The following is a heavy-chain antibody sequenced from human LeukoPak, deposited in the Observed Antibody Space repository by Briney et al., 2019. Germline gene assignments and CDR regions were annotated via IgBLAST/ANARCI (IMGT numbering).Heavy chain of an antibody. CDR2: INAGNGNT. J-gene: IGHJ3*02. Sequence: ASVKVSCKASGYTFTSYAMHWVRQAPGQRLEWMGWINAGNGNTKYSQEFQGRVTITRDTSASTAYMELSSLRSEDMAVYYCARDWGLRTYYYDSSGYYPPSYAFDIWGQGTMVTVSS. CDR1: GYTFTSYA. CDR3: ARDWGLRTYYYDSSGYYPPSYAFDI. D-gene: IGHD3-22*01. V-gene: IGHV1-3*03.